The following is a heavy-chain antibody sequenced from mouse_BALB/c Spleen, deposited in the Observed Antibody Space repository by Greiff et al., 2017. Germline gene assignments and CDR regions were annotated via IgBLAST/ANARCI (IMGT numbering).Heavy chain of an antibody. Sequence: DLVKPGASVKLSCKASGYTFTSYWINRIKQRPGQGLEWIGRIAPGSGSTYYNEMFKGKATLTVDTSSSTAYIQLSSLSSEDSAVYFCARSGNYAGDYWGQGTSVTVSS. CDR1: GYTFTSYW. D-gene: IGHD2-1*01. CDR2: IAPGSGST. J-gene: IGHJ4*01. V-gene: IGHV1S41*01. CDR3: ARSGNYAGDY.